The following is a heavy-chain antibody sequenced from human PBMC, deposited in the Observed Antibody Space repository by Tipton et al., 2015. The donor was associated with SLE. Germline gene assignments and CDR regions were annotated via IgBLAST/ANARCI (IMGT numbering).Heavy chain of an antibody. D-gene: IGHD2-15*01. CDR3: ASEGGRAFDI. CDR2: IWYDGSNK. CDR1: GFTFSSYG. Sequence: RSLRLSCAASGFTFSSYGMHWVRQAPGKGLEWVAVIWYDGSNKYYADSVKGRFTISRDNSKNTLYLQMNSLRAEDTAVYYCASEGGRAFDIWGQGTMVTVSS. J-gene: IGHJ3*02. V-gene: IGHV3-33*01.